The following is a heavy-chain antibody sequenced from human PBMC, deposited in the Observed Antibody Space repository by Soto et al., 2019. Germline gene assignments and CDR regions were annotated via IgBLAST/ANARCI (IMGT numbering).Heavy chain of an antibody. CDR1: GFSLSTSGMG. V-gene: IGHV2-5*02. Sequence: QITLKESGPTLVKTTQTLTLTCTFSGFSLSTSGMGVGWVRQPPGKALEWLALIYWDDDGRYSPSLRSRLTITKDTAKSQVVLRMTNMDPVDTAKYYFVHARSTVLYDAFDLWGQGTMVPGSS. CDR2: IYWDDDG. J-gene: IGHJ3*01. CDR3: VHARSTVLYDAFDL. D-gene: IGHD4-17*01.